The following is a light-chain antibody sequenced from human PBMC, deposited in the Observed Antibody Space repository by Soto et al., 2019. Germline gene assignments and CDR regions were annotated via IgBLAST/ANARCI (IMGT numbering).Light chain of an antibody. J-gene: IGLJ1*01. CDR3: SSYTTSNTRQIV. V-gene: IGLV2-14*03. CDR2: DVT. Sequence: ALTQPASVSGSPGQSITISCTGTSSDVGGYNYVSWYQHHPGKAPKLIIYDVTNRPSGVSNPFSGSKSGNTASLTISGLQPEDEADYYCSSYTTSNTRQIVFGTGTKVTVL. CDR1: SSDVGGYNY.